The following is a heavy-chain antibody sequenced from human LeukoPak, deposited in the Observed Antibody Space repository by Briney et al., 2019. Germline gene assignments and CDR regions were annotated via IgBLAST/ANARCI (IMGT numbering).Heavy chain of an antibody. J-gene: IGHJ4*02. D-gene: IGHD6-19*01. V-gene: IGHV3-48*04. CDR3: SRGSGWLSVY. CDR2: ISSSSSTI. Sequence: GGSLRLSCAASGFTFSSYSMNWVRQAPGKGLEWVSYISSSSSTIYYADSVKGRFTISRDNAKNSLYLQMNSLTTEDTAVYYCSRGSGWLSVYWGQGTLVTVSS. CDR1: GFTFSSYS.